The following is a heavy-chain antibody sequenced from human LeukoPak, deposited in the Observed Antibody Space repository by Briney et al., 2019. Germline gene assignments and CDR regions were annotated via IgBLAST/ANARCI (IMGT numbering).Heavy chain of an antibody. CDR2: IYYNENT. D-gene: IGHD3-22*01. J-gene: IGHJ3*02. V-gene: IGHV4-4*02. CDR3: ARAVTRIGLIVMVTDAFDI. Sequence: SETLSLTCTVSGGSIDSRNWWSWVRQPPGKGPEWIAEIYYNENTNYNPSLKSRVTISVDRSKSQFSMKLSSVTAADTAVYYCARAVTRIGLIVMVTDAFDIWGQGTVVTVSS. CDR1: GGSIDSRNW.